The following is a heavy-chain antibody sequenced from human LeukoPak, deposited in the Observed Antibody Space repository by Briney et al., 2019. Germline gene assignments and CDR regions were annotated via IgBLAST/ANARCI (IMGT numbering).Heavy chain of an antibody. Sequence: PGGSLRLSCAASGFIFSSYSMNWVRQAPGKGLEWVSSISSSSSYIYYADSVKGRFTISRDNAKNSLYLQMNSLRAEDTAVYYCARAGVDTAMAIDYWGQGALVTVSS. CDR3: ARAGVDTAMAIDY. D-gene: IGHD5-18*01. J-gene: IGHJ4*02. V-gene: IGHV3-21*01. CDR2: ISSSSSYI. CDR1: GFIFSSYS.